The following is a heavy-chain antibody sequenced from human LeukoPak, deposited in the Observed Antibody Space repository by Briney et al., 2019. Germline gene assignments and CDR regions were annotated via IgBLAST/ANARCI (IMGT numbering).Heavy chain of an antibody. CDR3: ARWRSEIQYYDILTGPAYYYYMDV. CDR2: INPNSGGT. Sequence: GASVKVSCKASGYTFTGYYMHWVRQAPGQGLEWMGWINPNSGGTNYAQKFQGRVTMTRDTSISTAYMELSRLRSDDTAVYYCARWRSEIQYYDILTGPAYYYYMDVWGKGTTVTISS. J-gene: IGHJ6*03. V-gene: IGHV1-2*02. D-gene: IGHD3-9*01. CDR1: GYTFTGYY.